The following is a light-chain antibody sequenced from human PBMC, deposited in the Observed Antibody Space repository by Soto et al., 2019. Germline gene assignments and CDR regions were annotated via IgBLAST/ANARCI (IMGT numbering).Light chain of an antibody. Sequence: QSALTQPPSASGSPGQSVTISSTGTSSDVGGYNYVSWYQQHPGKAPKLMIYEVSKRPSGVPDRFSGSKSGNTASLTVSGLQAEDEADYYSSSYAGSNLWVFGGGTKLTVL. V-gene: IGLV2-8*01. CDR3: SSYAGSNLWV. CDR2: EVS. J-gene: IGLJ3*02. CDR1: SSDVGGYNY.